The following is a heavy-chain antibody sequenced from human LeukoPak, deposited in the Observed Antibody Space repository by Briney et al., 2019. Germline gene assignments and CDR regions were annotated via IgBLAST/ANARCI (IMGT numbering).Heavy chain of an antibody. Sequence: TSETLSLTCTVSGGSISSYYWSWIRQPPGKGLEWIGYIYYSGSTNYNPSLKSRVTISVDTSKNQFSLKLSSVTTADTAVYYCARVGYSSGWTETYFDFWGQGMLVTVSS. D-gene: IGHD6-19*01. CDR3: ARVGYSSGWTETYFDF. CDR1: GGSISSYY. J-gene: IGHJ4*02. V-gene: IGHV4-59*01. CDR2: IYYSGST.